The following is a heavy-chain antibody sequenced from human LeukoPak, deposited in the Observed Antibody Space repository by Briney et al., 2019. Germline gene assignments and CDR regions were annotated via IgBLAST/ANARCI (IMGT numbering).Heavy chain of an antibody. CDR2: IYTSGST. J-gene: IGHJ4*02. V-gene: IGHV4-4*07. CDR1: GGSISSYY. CDR3: ARERYSSGWSEGGAFDY. Sequence: SETLSLTCTVSGGSISSYYWSWLRQPAGKGLEWIWRIYTSGSTNYNPSLKRRVTMSGDKSKNQFSLKLSSVTAADTAVYYCARERYSSGWSEGGAFDYWGQGTLVTVSS. D-gene: IGHD6-19*01.